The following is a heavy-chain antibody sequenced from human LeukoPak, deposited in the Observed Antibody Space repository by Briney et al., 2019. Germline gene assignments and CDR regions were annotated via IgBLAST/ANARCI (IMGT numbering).Heavy chain of an antibody. CDR1: GFIFSDYA. Sequence: PGGSLRLSCAASGFIFSDYAMSWVRQAPGKGLEWVSAISDSKRGGTTYYADSVKGRFTISRDTSKNTLYLQMSSLRVEDTAVYYCAKVPNYYDITTYYGWGQGTLVAVSS. J-gene: IGHJ4*02. D-gene: IGHD3-22*01. CDR3: AKVPNYYDITTYYG. V-gene: IGHV3-23*01. CDR2: ISDSKRGGTT.